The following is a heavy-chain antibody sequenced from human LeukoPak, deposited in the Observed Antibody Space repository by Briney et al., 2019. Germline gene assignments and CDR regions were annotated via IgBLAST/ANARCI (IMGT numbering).Heavy chain of an antibody. D-gene: IGHD6-13*01. J-gene: IGHJ4*02. V-gene: IGHV4-61*02. Sequence: SETLSLTCTVSSDSISSGSYYWSWIRQPAGKELEWIGRIHTSGSTNYNPSLKSRVTMSVDTSKNQFSLKLSSVTAADTAVYYCAREEREEQLVRGFDYWGQGTLVTVSS. CDR2: IHTSGST. CDR3: AREEREEQLVRGFDY. CDR1: SDSISSGSYY.